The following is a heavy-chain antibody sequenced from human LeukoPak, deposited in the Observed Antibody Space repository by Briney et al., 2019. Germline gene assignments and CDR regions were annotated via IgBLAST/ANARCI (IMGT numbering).Heavy chain of an antibody. CDR2: IWYDGSNK. CDR3: ARDFTVRGVIIGAFDI. V-gene: IGHV3-33*01. D-gene: IGHD3-10*01. J-gene: IGHJ3*02. Sequence: GGSLRLSCAASGFTFSSYGMHWVRQAPGKGLEWVAVIWYDGSNKYYADSVKGRFTISRDNSKNTLYLQMDSLRAEDTAVYYCARDFTVRGVIIGAFDIWGQGTMVTVSS. CDR1: GFTFSSYG.